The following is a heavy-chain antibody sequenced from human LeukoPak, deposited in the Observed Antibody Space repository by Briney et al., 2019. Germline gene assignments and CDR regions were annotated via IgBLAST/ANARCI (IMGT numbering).Heavy chain of an antibody. CDR1: GYSIRSGYY. V-gene: IGHV4-38-2*02. CDR3: ARDCRLDPYSSSPPYYYYYMDV. D-gene: IGHD6-6*01. J-gene: IGHJ6*03. Sequence: SETLSLTCTVSGYSIRSGYYWGWIRQPPGKGLEWIGSIYHSGSTYYNPSLKSRVTISVDTSKNQFSLKLSSVTAADTAVYYCARDCRLDPYSSSPPYYYYYMDVWGKGTTVTASS. CDR2: IYHSGST.